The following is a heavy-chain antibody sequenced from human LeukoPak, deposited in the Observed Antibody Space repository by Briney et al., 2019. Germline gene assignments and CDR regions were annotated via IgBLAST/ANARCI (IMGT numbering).Heavy chain of an antibody. J-gene: IGHJ5*02. CDR2: VYSSGRT. CDR1: AGSISSYY. V-gene: IGHV4-4*07. Sequence: SETLSPTCTVSAGSISSYYWNWIRQPAGKGLEWIGRVYSSGRTNYNPSLKSRGTISVDTSKNQFSLELSSVTAADTAVYYCARERLAMVRGVIPKEAWGWFDPWGQGTLVTVSS. D-gene: IGHD3-10*01. CDR3: ARERLAMVRGVIPKEAWGWFDP.